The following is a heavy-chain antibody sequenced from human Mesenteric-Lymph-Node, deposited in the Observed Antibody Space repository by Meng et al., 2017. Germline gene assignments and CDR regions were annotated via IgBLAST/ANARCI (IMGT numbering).Heavy chain of an antibody. D-gene: IGHD6-19*01. CDR3: ARVAVAGLRYFQH. J-gene: IGHJ1*01. Sequence: QLRLVQSGHEVKKPGASVKVSCKASGYTFTNIGMNWVRQAPGQGPEWMGWINTDTGNPTYAQGFTGRFVFSLDTSVSTAYLQISGLKAEDTAVYYCARVAVAGLRYFQHWGQGTLVTVSS. CDR2: INTDTGNP. V-gene: IGHV7-4-1*02. CDR1: GYTFTNIG.